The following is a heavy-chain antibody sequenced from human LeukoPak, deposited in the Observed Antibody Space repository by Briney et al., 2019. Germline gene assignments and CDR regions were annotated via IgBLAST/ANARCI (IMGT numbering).Heavy chain of an antibody. D-gene: IGHD3-10*01. CDR1: GGSISSYY. Sequence: SETLSLTCTVSGGSISSYYWSWIRQSPGTGLEWVGYIYYSGTTNYNPSPQSRVTISVDTSKNQFSLKLKSVTAADTAVYFCARGAGGSETYSNRGLDPWGQGTLVTVSS. J-gene: IGHJ5*02. CDR3: ARGAGGSETYSNRGLDP. V-gene: IGHV4-59*01. CDR2: IYYSGTT.